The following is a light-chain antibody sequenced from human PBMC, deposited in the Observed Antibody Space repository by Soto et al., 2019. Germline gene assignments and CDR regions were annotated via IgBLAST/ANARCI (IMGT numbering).Light chain of an antibody. CDR3: HQYNIYSRS. V-gene: IGKV1-5*01. J-gene: IGKJ1*01. CDR1: QSISSW. Sequence: DIQMTQSPSTLSASVGDIVTITCRARQSISSWLAWYQQKPGKAPKLLIYDASSLESGVQSRFSGSGSETEFILNSSSMQSDYFATYCCHQYNIYSRSFGQGTKVEIK. CDR2: DAS.